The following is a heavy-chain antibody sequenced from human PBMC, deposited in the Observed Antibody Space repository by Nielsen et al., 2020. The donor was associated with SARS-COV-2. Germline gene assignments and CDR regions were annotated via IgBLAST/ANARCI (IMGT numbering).Heavy chain of an antibody. CDR3: ARDSFGDFWSSYYASFDS. V-gene: IGHV3-30*03. J-gene: IGHJ5*01. CDR1: EFSFRMYG. D-gene: IGHD3-3*01. CDR2: ISYDANKK. Sequence: GGSLRLSCAASEFSFRMYGMHWVRQAPGKGLEWVAGISYDANKKYYADSVKGRFTISRDNSNNTLYLQVNSLRAEDTAVYYCARDSFGDFWSSYYASFDSWGQGTLVTVSS.